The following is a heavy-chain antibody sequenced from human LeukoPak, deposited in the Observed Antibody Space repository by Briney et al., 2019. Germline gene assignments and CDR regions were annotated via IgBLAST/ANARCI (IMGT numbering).Heavy chain of an antibody. Sequence: PGGSLRLSCAASGFTFGSYSMNWVRQAPGRGLEWVSSISSSSSYIYYADSVKGRFTISRDNAKNSLYLQMNSLRAEDTAVYYCARAPTKTYYFDYWGQGTLVTVSS. CDR1: GFTFGSYS. CDR3: ARAPTKTYYFDY. J-gene: IGHJ4*02. V-gene: IGHV3-21*01. D-gene: IGHD1-1*01. CDR2: ISSSSSYI.